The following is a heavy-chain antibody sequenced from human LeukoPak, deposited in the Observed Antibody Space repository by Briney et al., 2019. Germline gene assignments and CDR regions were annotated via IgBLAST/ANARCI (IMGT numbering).Heavy chain of an antibody. Sequence: PSETLSLTCTVSGGSISSYYWSWIRQPAGKGLEWIGRIYTSGSTNYNPSLKSRVTVSVDTSKNQFSLKLSSVTAADTAVYYCARSVATTYAGYYYYMDVWGKGTTVTVSS. J-gene: IGHJ6*03. D-gene: IGHD5-12*01. V-gene: IGHV4-4*07. CDR3: ARSVATTYAGYYYYMDV. CDR2: IYTSGST. CDR1: GGSISSYY.